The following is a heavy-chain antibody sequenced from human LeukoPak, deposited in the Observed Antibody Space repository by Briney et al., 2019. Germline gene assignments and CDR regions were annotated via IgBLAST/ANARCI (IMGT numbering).Heavy chain of an antibody. V-gene: IGHV3-7*01. CDR1: GFTFSTYW. Sequence: GGSLRLSCAASGFTFSTYWMSWVRQAPGKGLEWVAHIKQDGSEKYYVYSVKGRFTISRDNAKNSLYLQMNSLRAEDTAVYYCARGGFGYVYFDYWGQGTLVTVSS. CDR2: IKQDGSEK. J-gene: IGHJ4*02. CDR3: ARGGFGYVYFDY. D-gene: IGHD3-16*01.